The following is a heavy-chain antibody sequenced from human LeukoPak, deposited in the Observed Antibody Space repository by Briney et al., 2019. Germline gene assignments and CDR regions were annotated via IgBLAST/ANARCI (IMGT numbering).Heavy chain of an antibody. D-gene: IGHD6-13*01. Sequence: PGGSLRLSCAASGFTISSNFMSWVRQAPGKGLEWVSVIYGGGSTYYADSVKGRFTISRDTFQGTLSLQMDSLRGEDTAVYYCARGPGYSSGWYFFDYWGRGTLVTVSS. CDR1: GFTISSNF. CDR2: IYGGGST. CDR3: ARGPGYSSGWYFFDY. V-gene: IGHV3-53*01. J-gene: IGHJ4*02.